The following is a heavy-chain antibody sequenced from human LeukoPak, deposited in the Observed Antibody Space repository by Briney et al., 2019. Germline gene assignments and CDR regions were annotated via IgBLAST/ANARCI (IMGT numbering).Heavy chain of an antibody. CDR2: IKPNSAAT. Sequence: GASVKVSCKASGYTFTDYYMHWVRQAPGQGLEWMGWIKPNSAATSYAQKFQGRVTMTRDTSISTAYMELSRLRSDDTAVYYCAREGYGDQGGWFDPWGQGTLVTVSS. V-gene: IGHV1-2*02. J-gene: IGHJ5*02. CDR3: AREGYGDQGGWFDP. D-gene: IGHD4-17*01. CDR1: GYTFTDYY.